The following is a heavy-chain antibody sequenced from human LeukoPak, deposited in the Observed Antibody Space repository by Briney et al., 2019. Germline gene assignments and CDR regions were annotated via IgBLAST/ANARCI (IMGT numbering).Heavy chain of an antibody. V-gene: IGHV3-30-3*01. CDR3: ARDLVGSSSEGWFDY. J-gene: IGHJ4*02. D-gene: IGHD6-6*01. CDR1: GFTFSSYA. CDR2: ISYDGSNK. Sequence: PGGSLRLSCAASGFTFSSYAMHWVRQAPGKGLEWVAVISYDGSNKYYADSVKGRFTISRDNSKNTLYLQMNSLRAEDTAVYYCARDLVGSSSEGWFDYWGQGTLVTVSS.